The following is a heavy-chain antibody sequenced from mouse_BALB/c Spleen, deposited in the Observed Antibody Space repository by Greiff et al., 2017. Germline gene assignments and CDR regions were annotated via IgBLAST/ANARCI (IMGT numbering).Heavy chain of an antibody. CDR3: ARGRYGSSPYAMDY. CDR1: GFTFRDYY. D-gene: IGHD1-1*01. CDR2: ISDGGSYT. J-gene: IGHJ4*01. Sequence: EVKLVESGGGLVKPGGSLKLSCAASGFTFRDYYMYWVRQTPEKRLEWVATISDGGSYTYYPDSVKGRFTISRDNAKNNLYLQMSSLKSEDTAMYYCARGRYGSSPYAMDYWGQGTSVTVSS. V-gene: IGHV5-4*02.